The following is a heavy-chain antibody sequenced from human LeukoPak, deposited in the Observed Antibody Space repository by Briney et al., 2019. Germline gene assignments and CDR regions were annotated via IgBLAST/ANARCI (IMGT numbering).Heavy chain of an antibody. CDR3: ARGGFGEYGY. V-gene: IGHV4-59*01. CDR2: IYYSGST. Sequence: MSSETLSLTCTVSGGSISSYYWSWIRQPPGKGLEWIGYIYYSGSTNYNPSLKSRVTISVDTSNNQFSLKLSSVTAADTAVYYCARGGFGEYGYWGQGTLVTVSS. CDR1: GGSISSYY. J-gene: IGHJ4*02. D-gene: IGHD3-10*01.